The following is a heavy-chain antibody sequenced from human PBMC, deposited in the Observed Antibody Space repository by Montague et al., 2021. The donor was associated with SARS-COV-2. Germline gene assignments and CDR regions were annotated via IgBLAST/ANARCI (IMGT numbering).Heavy chain of an antibody. J-gene: IGHJ4*02. D-gene: IGHD6-13*01. V-gene: IGHV2-5*02. CDR2: SYLDDDK. CDR1: GFSRSTSGVG. CDR3: AHRDSGRIAAAGFDY. Sequence: PALVKPTQTLTLTCTFSGFSRSTSGVGVGWIRQPPGKALEWLALSYLDDDKRYSPSLKSRLTITKDTSKNQVVLTMTNMDPVDTATYYCAHRDSGRIAAAGFDYWGQGTLVTVSS.